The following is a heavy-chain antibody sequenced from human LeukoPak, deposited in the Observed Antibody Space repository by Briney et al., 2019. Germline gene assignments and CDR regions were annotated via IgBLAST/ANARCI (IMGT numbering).Heavy chain of an antibody. J-gene: IGHJ6*03. V-gene: IGHV4-39*01. CDR1: GGSISSSSYY. CDR3: VNVDYYYYYMDV. Sequence: PSETLSLTCTVSGGSISSSSYYWGWIRLPPGEGLEWIGSIYYSGSTYYNPSLKSRVTISVDTSKNQFSLKLSSVTAADTAVYYCVNVDYYYYYMDVWGKGTTVTISS. CDR2: IYYSGST. D-gene: IGHD2-21*01.